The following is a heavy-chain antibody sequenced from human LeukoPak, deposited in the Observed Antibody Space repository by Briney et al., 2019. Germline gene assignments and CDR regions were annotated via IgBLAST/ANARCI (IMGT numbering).Heavy chain of an antibody. CDR3: ARGLEHFDWLLHFDY. CDR2: INPSGGST. J-gene: IGHJ4*02. D-gene: IGHD3-9*01. Sequence: ASVKVSCKASGGTFSSYAISWVRQAPGQGLEWMGIINPSGGSTSYAQKFQGRVTMTRDTSTSTVYMELSSLRSEDTAVYYCARGLEHFDWLLHFDYWGQGTLVTVSS. CDR1: GGTFSSYA. V-gene: IGHV1-46*01.